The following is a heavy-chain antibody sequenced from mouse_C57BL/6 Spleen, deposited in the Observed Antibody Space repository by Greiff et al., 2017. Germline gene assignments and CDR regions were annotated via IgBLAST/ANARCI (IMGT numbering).Heavy chain of an antibody. CDR3: ARDDSYGSNYYFDY. D-gene: IGHD1-1*01. J-gene: IGHJ2*01. Sequence: EVKVEESVAELVRPGASVKLSCTASGFNIKNTYMHWVKQRPEQGLEWIGRIDPANGNTKYAPKFQGKATITADTSSNTAYLQLSSLTSEDTAIYYCARDDSYGSNYYFDYWGQGTTLTVSS. CDR1: GFNIKNTY. CDR2: IDPANGNT. V-gene: IGHV14-3*01.